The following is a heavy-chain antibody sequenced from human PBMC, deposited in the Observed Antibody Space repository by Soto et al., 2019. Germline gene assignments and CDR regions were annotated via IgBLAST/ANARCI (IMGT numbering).Heavy chain of an antibody. V-gene: IGHV3-53*01. J-gene: IGHJ5*02. CDR2: IYPGGNT. CDR3: AGETYYYGSGNYGWFDP. Sequence: EVQLVESGGGLIQPGGSLRLSCAASGFTVSTKYMNWVRQAPERGLEWVSVIYPGGNTYYTDSVKGRFTISRDSSRNTMFLQMNSLRAEDTALYYCAGETYYYGSGNYGWFDPWGQGTLVTVSS. D-gene: IGHD3-10*01. CDR1: GFTVSTKY.